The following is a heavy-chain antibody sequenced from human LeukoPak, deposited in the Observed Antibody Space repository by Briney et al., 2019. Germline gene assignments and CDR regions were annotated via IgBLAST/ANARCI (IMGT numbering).Heavy chain of an antibody. V-gene: IGHV5-51*01. D-gene: IGHD1-26*01. CDR1: GYSFTTYW. J-gene: IGHJ4*02. CDR3: ARHEGSGSYYSY. Sequence: GESLKISCKGSGYSFTTYWIAWVRQMPGRGMEWMGIISPDDSEIRYSPSFRGQVTISADKSISTAYLQWSRLKASDTAIYYCARHEGSGSYYSYWGQGTLVTVSS. CDR2: ISPDDSEI.